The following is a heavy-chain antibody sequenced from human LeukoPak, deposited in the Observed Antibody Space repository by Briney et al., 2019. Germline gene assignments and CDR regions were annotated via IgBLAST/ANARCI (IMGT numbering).Heavy chain of an antibody. D-gene: IGHD3-10*01. V-gene: IGHV3-21*01. Sequence: GGSLRLSCAASGFTFSSYSMNWVRQAPGKGLEWVSSISSSSGYIYYADSVKGRFTISRDNAKNSLYLQMNSLRAEDTAVYYCARARVGMDVWGQGTTVTVSS. CDR3: ARARVGMDV. CDR2: ISSSSGYI. J-gene: IGHJ6*02. CDR1: GFTFSSYS.